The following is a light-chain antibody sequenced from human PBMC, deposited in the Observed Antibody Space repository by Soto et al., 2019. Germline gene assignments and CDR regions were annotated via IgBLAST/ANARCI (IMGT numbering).Light chain of an antibody. CDR3: QQRSNWPPSIT. J-gene: IGKJ5*01. CDR1: QYINTR. V-gene: IGKV3-11*01. CDR2: QTS. Sequence: EIVLTQSPATLSSFPGDRVTLSCRASQYINTRLAWYQHRPGQAPRLLIYQTSIRAAGIPARFSGSGSGTEFTLTISSLQSEDFAVYYCQQRSNWPPSITFGQGTRLEIK.